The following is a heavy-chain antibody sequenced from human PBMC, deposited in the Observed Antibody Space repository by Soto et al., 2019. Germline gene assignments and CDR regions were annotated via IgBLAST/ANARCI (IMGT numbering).Heavy chain of an antibody. Sequence: EVQLLESGGGLVQPGGSLRLSCAASGFTFSSYAMSWVRQARGKGLEWVSAISGSGGGTYYADSVKGRFTISRDNSKNTLYLQLNSLRAEDTAVYYCAKESNDWSYFDYWGQGTLVTVSS. CDR1: GFTFSSYA. D-gene: IGHD3-9*01. CDR2: ISGSGGGT. CDR3: AKESNDWSYFDY. J-gene: IGHJ4*02. V-gene: IGHV3-23*01.